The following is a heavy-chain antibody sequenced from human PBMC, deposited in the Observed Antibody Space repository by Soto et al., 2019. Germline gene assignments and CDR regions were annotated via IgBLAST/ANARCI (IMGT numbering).Heavy chain of an antibody. CDR2: INSSNGGT. Sequence: ASVKVSCKASGYSFSHYFTHWVRQVPGQGLEWMGWINSSNGGTKYSQKFQGRLTMTTDTSTSTAYMELSRLTSDDTAIYYCAREAYSASFGYVTNPNWFDPWGQGTLVTVS. CDR3: AREAYSASFGYVTNPNWFDP. J-gene: IGHJ5*02. D-gene: IGHD2-2*03. CDR1: GYSFSHYF. V-gene: IGHV1-2*02.